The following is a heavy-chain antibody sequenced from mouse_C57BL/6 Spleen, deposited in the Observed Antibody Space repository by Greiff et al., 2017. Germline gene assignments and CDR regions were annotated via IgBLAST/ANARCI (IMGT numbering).Heavy chain of an antibody. Sequence: VKLMESGPGLVQPSQSLSITCTVSGFSLTSYGVHWVRQSPGKGLEWLGVIWRGGGTDYNAAFMSRLSITKDNTKSQVFFKMNSLQADDTAIYXCAKNGIDYYGSSDRYFDVWGTGTTVTVSS. D-gene: IGHD1-1*01. J-gene: IGHJ1*03. CDR2: IWRGGGT. CDR3: AKNGIDYYGSSDRYFDV. CDR1: GFSLTSYG. V-gene: IGHV2-5*01.